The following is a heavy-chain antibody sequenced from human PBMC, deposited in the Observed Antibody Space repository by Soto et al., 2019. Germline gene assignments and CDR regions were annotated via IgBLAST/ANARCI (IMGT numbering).Heavy chain of an antibody. J-gene: IGHJ3*02. D-gene: IGHD2-2*01. V-gene: IGHV1-46*01. CDR3: ATLGYCISTSCQATAFDI. CDR2: INPSGGST. CDR1: GYTFTSYY. Sequence: ASVKVSCKASGYTFTSYYMHWVRQAPGQGLEWMGIINPSGGSTSYAQKFQGRVTMTRDTSTSTVYMELSSLRSEDTAVYYCATLGYCISTSCQATAFDIWGRGTMVTVSS.